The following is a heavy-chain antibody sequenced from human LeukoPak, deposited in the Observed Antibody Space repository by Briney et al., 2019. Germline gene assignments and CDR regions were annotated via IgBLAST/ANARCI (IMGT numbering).Heavy chain of an antibody. CDR2: IYSGGST. CDR3: ARAFLGDSPYYFDY. D-gene: IGHD4-17*01. Sequence: GGSLRLSCAASGFTVSSNYMSWVRQAPGKGLEWVSVIYSGGSTYYADSVKGRFTISRDNSKNTLYLQMNSVRAEDTAVYYCARAFLGDSPYYFDYWGQGTLVTVSS. CDR1: GFTVSSNY. V-gene: IGHV3-53*01. J-gene: IGHJ4*02.